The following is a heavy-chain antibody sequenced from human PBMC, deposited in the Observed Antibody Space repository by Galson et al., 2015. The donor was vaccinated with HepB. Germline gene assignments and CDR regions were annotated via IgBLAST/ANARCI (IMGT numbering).Heavy chain of an antibody. V-gene: IGHV4-4*07. J-gene: IGHJ4*02. D-gene: IGHD5-18*01. CDR3: ARSGDRGYRRVSNYFDY. CDR1: GGSLSPYY. CDR2: IYTSGDT. Sequence: ETLSLTCTVSGGSLSPYYWSWIRQPAGKGLEWIGRIYTSGDTNYNPSLKSRVTVSVVTSKNQFSLRLNSVTAADTAVYYCARSGDRGYRRVSNYFDYWGQGNLVTVSS.